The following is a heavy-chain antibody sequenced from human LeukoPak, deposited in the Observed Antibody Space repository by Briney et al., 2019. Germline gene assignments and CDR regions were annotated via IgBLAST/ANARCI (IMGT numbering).Heavy chain of an antibody. CDR1: GYTFTGYY. CDR3: ARDSVVPAAIFNY. Sequence: ASVKVSCKASGYTFTGYYMHWVRQAPGQELEWMGWINPNSGGTNYAQKFQGRVTMTRDTSISTAYMELSRLRSDDTAVYYCARDSVVPAAIFNYWGQGTLVTVSS. D-gene: IGHD2-2*01. J-gene: IGHJ4*02. CDR2: INPNSGGT. V-gene: IGHV1-2*02.